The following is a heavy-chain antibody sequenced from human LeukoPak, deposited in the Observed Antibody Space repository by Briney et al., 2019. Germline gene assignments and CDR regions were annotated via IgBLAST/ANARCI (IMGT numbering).Heavy chain of an antibody. D-gene: IGHD1-26*01. Sequence: GGSLRLSCAASGFTFSDYYMSWIRQAPGKGLEWLSYTSNSDNTIYYADSVKGRFTISRDNSKNTLYLQMNSLRAEDTAVYYCAREVQVGATDYWGQGTLVTVSS. CDR3: AREVQVGATDY. J-gene: IGHJ4*02. CDR2: TSNSDNTI. CDR1: GFTFSDYY. V-gene: IGHV3-11*04.